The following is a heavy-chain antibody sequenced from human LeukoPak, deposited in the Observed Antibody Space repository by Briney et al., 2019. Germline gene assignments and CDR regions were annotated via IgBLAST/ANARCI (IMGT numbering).Heavy chain of an antibody. CDR3: ARDRDGSYLDY. CDR1: GGTSSSYA. V-gene: IGHV1-69*13. Sequence: SVKVSCKASGGTSSSYAISWVRQAPGQGLEWMGGIIPIFGTANYAQKFQGRVTITADESTSTAYMELSSLRSEDTAVYYCARDRDGSYLDYWGQGTLVTVSS. J-gene: IGHJ4*02. CDR2: IIPIFGTA. D-gene: IGHD5-24*01.